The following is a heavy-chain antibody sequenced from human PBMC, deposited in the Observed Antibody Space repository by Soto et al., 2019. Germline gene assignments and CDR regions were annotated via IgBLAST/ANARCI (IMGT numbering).Heavy chain of an antibody. J-gene: IGHJ4*02. D-gene: IGHD6-13*01. CDR3: AGGASRWYPYFFDS. CDR1: EGTFNSYA. Sequence: QAQVVQSGAEVRKPGSSVKLSCKASEGTFNSYAIAWVRQAPGQGLEWMGGIIPYYNTLNYAQKFQDRVTITADDSTNTVYMELSSLRSDHTAVYFCAGGASRWYPYFFDSWAQGTLVTVSS. CDR2: IIPYYNTL. V-gene: IGHV1-69*01.